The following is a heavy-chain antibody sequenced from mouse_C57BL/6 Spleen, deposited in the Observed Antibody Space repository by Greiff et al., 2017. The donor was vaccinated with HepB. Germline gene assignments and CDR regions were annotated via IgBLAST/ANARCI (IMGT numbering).Heavy chain of an antibody. CDR2: ISSGSSTI. CDR3: ATYYDYDLYAMDY. V-gene: IGHV5-17*01. J-gene: IGHJ4*01. D-gene: IGHD2-4*01. CDR1: GFTFSDYG. Sequence: EVMLVESGGGLVKPGGSLKLSCAASGFTFSDYGMHWVRQAPEKGLEWVAYISSGSSTIYYADTVKGRFTISRDNAKNTLFLQMTSLRSEDTAMYYCATYYDYDLYAMDYWGQGTSVTVSS.